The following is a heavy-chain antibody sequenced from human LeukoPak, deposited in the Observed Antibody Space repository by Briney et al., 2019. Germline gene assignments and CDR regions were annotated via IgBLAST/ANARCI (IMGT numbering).Heavy chain of an antibody. Sequence: KPSETLSLTCIVSGGSISSGTYYWGWIRQPPGKGLEWIGSIYYSGSTYYNPSLKSRVTISVDTSKNQFSLKLSSVTAADTAVYYCARAIPLVVVPAANAFDIWGQGTMVTVSS. V-gene: IGHV4-39*01. J-gene: IGHJ3*02. CDR3: ARAIPLVVVPAANAFDI. CDR2: IYYSGST. D-gene: IGHD2-2*01. CDR1: GGSISSGTYY.